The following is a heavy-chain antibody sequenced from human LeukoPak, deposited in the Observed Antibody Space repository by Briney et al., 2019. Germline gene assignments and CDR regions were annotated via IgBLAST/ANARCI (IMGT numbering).Heavy chain of an antibody. CDR2: MNPDSGNT. CDR3: ARVSHSGSYGFVYYFDY. CDR1: GYTFTNYD. D-gene: IGHD3-10*01. J-gene: IGHJ4*02. Sequence: ASVKVSCKASGYTFTNYDINWVRQATGQGLEWMGWMNPDSGNTGYAQKFQGRVTMTRDMSTSTVYMELSSLRSEDTAVYYCARVSHSGSYGFVYYFDYWGQGTLVTVSS. V-gene: IGHV1-8*02.